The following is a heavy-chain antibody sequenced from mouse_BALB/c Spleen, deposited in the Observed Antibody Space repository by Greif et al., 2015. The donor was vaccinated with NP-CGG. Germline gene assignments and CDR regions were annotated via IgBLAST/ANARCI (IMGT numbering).Heavy chain of an antibody. CDR1: GYTFTSYW. D-gene: IGHD2-14*01. J-gene: IGHJ4*01. V-gene: IGHV1-7*01. CDR2: INPSTGYT. Sequence: VQLKQSGAELAKPGASVKMSCKASGYTFTSYWMHWVKQRPGQGLEWIGYINPSTGYTEYNQKFKDKATLTADKSSSTAYMQLSSLTSEDSAVYYCARIGGSYAMDYWGQGTSVTSSS. CDR3: ARIGGSYAMDY.